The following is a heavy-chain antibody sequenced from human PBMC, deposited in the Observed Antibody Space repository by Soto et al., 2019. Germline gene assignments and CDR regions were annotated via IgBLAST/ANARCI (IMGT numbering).Heavy chain of an antibody. CDR3: AKTLVTMVRGEYYYRDA. Sequence: DVQLLESGGGFVQPGGSLRLSCAASGFTFSSYAMAWVRQAPGKGLEWVSVVSGGGGTTYYAESVKGRFTISRDNTKKMLNLQMHSLGAEYRAAYPCAKTLVTMVRGEYYYRDAWGKGTTV. D-gene: IGHD3-10*01. CDR1: GFTFSSYA. J-gene: IGHJ6*03. CDR2: VSGGGGTT. V-gene: IGHV3-23*01.